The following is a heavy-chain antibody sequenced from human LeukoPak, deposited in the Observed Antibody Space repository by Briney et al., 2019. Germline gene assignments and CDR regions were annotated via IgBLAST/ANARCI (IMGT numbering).Heavy chain of an antibody. Sequence: GGSLRLSCAASGFTFSSYAMSWVRQAPGKGLEWVSAISGSGSSTYYADSVKGRFTISRDNSKNTLYLQMNSLRAEDTAVYYCAKGRYYYDSSGLRYWGQGTLVTVSS. CDR2: ISGSGSST. CDR1: GFTFSSYA. V-gene: IGHV3-23*01. J-gene: IGHJ4*02. D-gene: IGHD3-22*01. CDR3: AKGRYYYDSSGLRY.